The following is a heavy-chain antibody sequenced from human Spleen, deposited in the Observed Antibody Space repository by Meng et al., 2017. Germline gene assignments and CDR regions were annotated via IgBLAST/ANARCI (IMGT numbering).Heavy chain of an antibody. CDR3: VRSSGWVRTGFDP. CDR2: IGHSGFT. Sequence: QPQLQDSGPGLVKPSEALFLTCRVSGGSISTSGYYWGWIRQPPGKGLEWIGSIGHSGFTYYTPSLKSRVTVSIDTSKSQFSLMLTSVTAADTAVYYCVRSSGWVRTGFDPWGQGTLVTVSS. CDR1: GGSISTSGYY. J-gene: IGHJ5*02. V-gene: IGHV4-39*01. D-gene: IGHD6-19*01.